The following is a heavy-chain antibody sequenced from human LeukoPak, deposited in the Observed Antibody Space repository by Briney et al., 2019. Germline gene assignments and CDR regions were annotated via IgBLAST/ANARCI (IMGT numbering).Heavy chain of an antibody. J-gene: IGHJ4*02. CDR2: ISSSSSYI. CDR3: ARDYDFWSGYYSD. V-gene: IGHV3-21*01. Sequence: PGGSLRLSCAACGFTFSSYSMNWVRQAPGKGLEWVSSISSSSSYIYYADSVKGRFTISRDNARNSLYLQMNSLRAADTAVYYCARDYDFWSGYYSDWGQGTLVTVSS. CDR1: GFTFSSYS. D-gene: IGHD3-3*01.